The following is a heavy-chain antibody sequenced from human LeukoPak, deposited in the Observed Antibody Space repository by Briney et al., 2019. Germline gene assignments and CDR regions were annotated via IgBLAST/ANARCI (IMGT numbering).Heavy chain of an antibody. CDR3: ARLPVDAFDV. D-gene: IGHD1-14*01. CDR2: IYSGGTT. J-gene: IGHJ3*01. V-gene: IGHV3-66*02. CDR1: GFIVTGNY. Sequence: PGGSLRLSCAVSGFIVTGNYMTWVRLAPGKGLEWVSTIYSGGTTFYTDSVRGRFTISRDNSKNTLYLQMGSLRAEDMAVYYCARLPVDAFDVWGQGTMVTVSS.